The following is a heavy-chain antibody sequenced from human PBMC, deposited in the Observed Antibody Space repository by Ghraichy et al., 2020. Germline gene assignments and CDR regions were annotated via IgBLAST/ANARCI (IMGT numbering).Heavy chain of an antibody. D-gene: IGHD5-12*01. CDR3: ARYSGWNPSSYFFKS. CDR2: IALRGSA. CDR1: GFNFGDFA. V-gene: IGHV3-23*01. Sequence: GGSLRLSCAMSGFNFGDFAVGWFRQPPGKGLEWFSSIALRGSADYTDPLKGRFTISRDNSTTILYLHMSSLRAEDTATYYCARYSGWNPSSYFFKSWGQGTLVTVSS. J-gene: IGHJ5*02.